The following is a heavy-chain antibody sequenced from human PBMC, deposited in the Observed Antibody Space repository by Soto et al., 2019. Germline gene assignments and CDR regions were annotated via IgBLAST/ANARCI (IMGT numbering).Heavy chain of an antibody. D-gene: IGHD6-13*01. V-gene: IGHV3-33*01. CDR3: ARDPRYSSSWYYFDY. Sequence: GGSLRLSCAASGFTFSSYGMHWVRQAPGKGLEWVAVIWYDGSNKYYADSVKGRFTISRDNSKNTLYLQMNSLRAEDTAVYYCARDPRYSSSWYYFDYWCQGTLATVSS. J-gene: IGHJ4*02. CDR1: GFTFSSYG. CDR2: IWYDGSNK.